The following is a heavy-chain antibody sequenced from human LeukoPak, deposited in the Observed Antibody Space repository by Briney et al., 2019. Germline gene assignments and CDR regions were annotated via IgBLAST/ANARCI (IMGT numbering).Heavy chain of an antibody. Sequence: GGSLRLSCAASGFTFSGSAMHWVRQASGKGLEWVGRIRSKANSYATVYAASVKGRFTISRDDSKNTAYLQMNSLRTEDTAVYYCTSALTSYWYYWGQGTLVTVSS. CDR3: TSALTSYWYY. V-gene: IGHV3-73*01. CDR2: IRSKANSYAT. CDR1: GFTFSGSA. D-gene: IGHD4/OR15-4a*01. J-gene: IGHJ4*02.